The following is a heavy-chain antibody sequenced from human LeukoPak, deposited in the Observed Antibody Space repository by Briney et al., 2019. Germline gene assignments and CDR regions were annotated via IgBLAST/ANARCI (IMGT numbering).Heavy chain of an antibody. CDR3: ARVTWGWYYYDSSGYYAIDY. CDR1: GYSISSGYY. J-gene: IGHJ4*02. D-gene: IGHD3-22*01. CDR2: IYHSGST. V-gene: IGHV4-38-2*02. Sequence: PSETLSLTCTVSGYSISSGYYWGWIRQPPGKGLEWIGSIYHSGSTYYNPSLKSRVTISVDTSKNQFSLKLSSVAAADTAVYYCARVTWGWYYYDSSGYYAIDYWGQGTLVTVSS.